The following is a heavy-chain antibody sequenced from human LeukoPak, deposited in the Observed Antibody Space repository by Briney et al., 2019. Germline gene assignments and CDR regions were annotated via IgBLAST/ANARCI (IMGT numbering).Heavy chain of an antibody. J-gene: IGHJ4*02. D-gene: IGHD2-21*01. V-gene: IGHV3-48*01. CDR2: ISHSSSAI. CDR3: ARVRDAYNYFHY. Sequence: GGSLRLSCAASGFTFSSYSMNWVRQAPGKGLEWVSYISHSSSAIYYADSVKGRFAISRDNAKNSLYLQMNSLRVEDTAVYYCARVRDAYNYFHYWGQGTLVTVSS. CDR1: GFTFSSYS.